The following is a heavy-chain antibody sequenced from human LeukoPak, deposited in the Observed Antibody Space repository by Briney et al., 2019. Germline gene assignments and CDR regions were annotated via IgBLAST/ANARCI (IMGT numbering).Heavy chain of an antibody. Sequence: PGGSLRLSCAASGFTFSSYSMNWVRQAPGKGLEWVSSISSSSSYIYYADSVKGRFTISRDNAKNSLYLQMNSLRAEDTAVYYCAKDYGASAADPYWGQGTLVTVSS. J-gene: IGHJ4*02. CDR3: AKDYGASAADPY. CDR2: ISSSSSYI. V-gene: IGHV3-21*01. CDR1: GFTFSSYS. D-gene: IGHD4-17*01.